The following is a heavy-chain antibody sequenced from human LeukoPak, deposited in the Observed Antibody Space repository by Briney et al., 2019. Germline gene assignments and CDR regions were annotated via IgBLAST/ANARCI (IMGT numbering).Heavy chain of an antibody. Sequence: SETLSLTCDVSVGSVTSTNWWTWFRQPPGKGLEWIGEVHLDGRTNYNPSLKSRLVMSADLPENHISLKLTSVVAADTAVYYCAREGGFYRPLDYWGQGTLVTVSS. CDR2: VHLDGRT. CDR1: VGSVTSTNW. D-gene: IGHD6-25*01. CDR3: AREGGFYRPLDY. J-gene: IGHJ4*02. V-gene: IGHV4-4*02.